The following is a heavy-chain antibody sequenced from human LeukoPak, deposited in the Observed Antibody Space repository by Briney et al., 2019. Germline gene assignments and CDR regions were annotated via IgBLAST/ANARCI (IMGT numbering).Heavy chain of an antibody. V-gene: IGHV3-21*01. CDR3: ARDRYDDVFDY. CDR1: GFSFSSYG. Sequence: PGGSLRLSCAASGFSFSSYGMNWVRQTPGKGLEWVSSITSSSGYIYYADSVKGRFTTSRDNAKNSLYLQMNSLRAEDTAVYYCARDRYDDVFDYWGQGTLVTVSS. CDR2: ITSSSGYI. D-gene: IGHD3-16*02. J-gene: IGHJ4*02.